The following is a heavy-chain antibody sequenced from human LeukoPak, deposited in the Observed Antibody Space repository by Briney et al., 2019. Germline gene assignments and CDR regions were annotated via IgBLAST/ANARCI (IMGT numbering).Heavy chain of an antibody. J-gene: IGHJ4*02. V-gene: IGHV1-24*01. CDR1: GYTLTELS. CDR3: ATDMTQDSTPLDY. CDR2: FDPEDGET. Sequence: ASVKVSCKVSGYTLTELSMHWVRQAPGKGLEWMGGFDPEDGETIYAQTFQGRVTMTEDTSTDTAYMELSSLRSEDTAVYYCATDMTQDSTPLDYWGQGTLVTVSS. D-gene: IGHD2-2*01.